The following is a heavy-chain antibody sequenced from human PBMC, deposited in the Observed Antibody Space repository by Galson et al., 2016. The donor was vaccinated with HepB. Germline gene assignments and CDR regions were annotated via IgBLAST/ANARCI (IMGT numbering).Heavy chain of an antibody. CDR3: ARHAYSSPRYYFDF. CDR2: IYHNENT. CDR1: GGSISSYY. D-gene: IGHD4-11*01. V-gene: IGHV4-39*01. J-gene: IGHJ4*02. Sequence: SETLSLTCTVSGGSISSYYWSWIRQPPGKGLEWIGSIYHNENTYYNPSLESRVTMSVDTSKNQFSLNLSSVTAADTAVYSCARHAYSSPRYYFDFWGQGRLITVSS.